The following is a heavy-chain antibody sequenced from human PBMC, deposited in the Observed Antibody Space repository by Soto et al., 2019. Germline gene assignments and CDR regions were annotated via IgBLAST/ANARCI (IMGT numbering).Heavy chain of an antibody. Sequence: SETLSLTCSVSGGSIRTGGYYWSWIRQEPGKGLGWIGNIYYSGSTYYSPSLKSRVTMSVDTSKNQFSLKLSSVTAADTAVYYCARGIPYDILTGSNYFDYWGQGTLVTVAS. CDR3: ARGIPYDILTGSNYFDY. V-gene: IGHV4-31*03. CDR1: GGSIRTGGYY. D-gene: IGHD3-9*01. J-gene: IGHJ4*02. CDR2: IYYSGST.